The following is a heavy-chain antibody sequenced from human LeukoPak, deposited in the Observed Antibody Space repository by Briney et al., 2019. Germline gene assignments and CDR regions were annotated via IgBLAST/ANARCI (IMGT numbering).Heavy chain of an antibody. CDR2: IRHDGSNK. CDR3: AKDPDYYGSGSYYNGYFDY. J-gene: IGHJ4*02. Sequence: GGSLRLSCAASGFTFSSYGMHWVRQAPGKGLAWVTFIRHDGSNKYYADSVKGRFTISRDNSKNTLYLQMNSLRAEDTAVYYCAKDPDYYGSGSYYNGYFDYWGQGTLVTVSS. V-gene: IGHV3-30*02. D-gene: IGHD3-10*01. CDR1: GFTFSSYG.